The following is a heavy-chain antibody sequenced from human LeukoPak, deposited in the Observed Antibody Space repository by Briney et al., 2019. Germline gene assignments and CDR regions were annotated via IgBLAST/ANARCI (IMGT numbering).Heavy chain of an antibody. Sequence: SETLSLTCTVSGGSISSYYWSWIRQPAGKGLEWIGRIYTSGSTNYNPSLKSRVTMSVDTSKNQFSLKLSSVTAADTAVYYCARARGGSVVTPYYYYYMDVWGKGTTVTVSS. CDR1: GGSISSYY. J-gene: IGHJ6*03. CDR3: ARARGGSVVTPYYYYYMDV. CDR2: IYTSGST. V-gene: IGHV4-4*07. D-gene: IGHD4-23*01.